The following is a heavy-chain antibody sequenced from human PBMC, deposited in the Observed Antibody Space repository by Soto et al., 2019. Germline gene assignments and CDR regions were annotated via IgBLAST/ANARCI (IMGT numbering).Heavy chain of an antibody. D-gene: IGHD3-3*01. CDR3: AADSYYDFWSGYPI. CDR1: GYTFTSYG. Sequence: GASVKVSCKASGYTFTSYGISWVRQAPGQGLEWMGWISAYNGNTNYAQKHQGRDTMNTDTSTSTAYMELSSLRSDDTAVYYCAADSYYDFWSGYPIWGQGTMVTVSS. J-gene: IGHJ3*02. V-gene: IGHV1-18*01. CDR2: ISAYNGNT.